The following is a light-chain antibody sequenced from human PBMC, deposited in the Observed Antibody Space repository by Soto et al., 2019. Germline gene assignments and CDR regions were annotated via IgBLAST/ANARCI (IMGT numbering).Light chain of an antibody. CDR2: RNS. CDR1: ASNIGAPYD. CDR3: QSYDCSLSDYV. J-gene: IGLJ1*01. Sequence: QAVVTQPPSVSGAPGQRVTISCTGSASNIGAPYDVHWYQQLPGTAPKLLIYRNSNRPSGVPDRFSGSKSGTSASLAITGLQAVDEGDYYCQSYDCSLSDYVFGTGTKLTVL. V-gene: IGLV1-40*01.